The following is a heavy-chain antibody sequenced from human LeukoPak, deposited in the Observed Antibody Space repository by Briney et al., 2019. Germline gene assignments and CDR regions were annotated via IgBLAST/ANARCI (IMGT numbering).Heavy chain of an antibody. CDR3: AKDAGYCSGGTCYGEGYFDY. J-gene: IGHJ4*02. V-gene: IGHV3-33*06. D-gene: IGHD2-15*01. Sequence: PGGSLRLSCAASGFTFSSYGMHWVRQAPGKGLEWVAVIWYDGSNKYYADSVKGRFTISRDNSKNTLYVQMSSLRAEDTAVYYCAKDAGYCSGGTCYGEGYFDYWGQGTLVTVSS. CDR1: GFTFSSYG. CDR2: IWYDGSNK.